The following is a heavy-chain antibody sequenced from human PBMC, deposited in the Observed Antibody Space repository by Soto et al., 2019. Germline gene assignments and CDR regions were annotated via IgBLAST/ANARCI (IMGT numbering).Heavy chain of an antibody. CDR2: NSNSGSTI. CDR1: GFTFSSYE. V-gene: IGHV3-48*03. J-gene: IGHJ6*02. D-gene: IGHD6-6*01. CDR3: ARDQEARSSFPYYYRMDV. Sequence: GGSLRLSCATSGFTFSSYEMNWVRQAPGKGLEWVSYNSNSGSTIYYADSVKGRFTISRDNAKNSLYLQIDSLRAEDTAVYYCARDQEARSSFPYYYRMDVWGQGTTVTVSS.